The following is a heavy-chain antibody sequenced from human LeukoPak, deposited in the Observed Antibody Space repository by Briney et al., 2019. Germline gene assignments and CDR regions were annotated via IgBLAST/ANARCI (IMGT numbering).Heavy chain of an antibody. V-gene: IGHV3-74*01. D-gene: IGHD3-3*01. Sequence: GSLRLPCAASGFTFSTYWMHWVRQAPGKGLVWVSRIKSDGSTNYADSVKGRFTISRDNAKNTLSLQMNSLRPEDTGVYYCARAPSEIGGYYPEYFRHWGQGTLVTVSS. CDR3: ARAPSEIGGYYPEYFRH. CDR2: IKSDGST. CDR1: GFTFSTYW. J-gene: IGHJ1*01.